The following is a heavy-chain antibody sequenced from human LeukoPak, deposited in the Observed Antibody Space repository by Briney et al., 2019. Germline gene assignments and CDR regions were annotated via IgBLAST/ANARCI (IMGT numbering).Heavy chain of an antibody. V-gene: IGHV3-23*01. CDR1: GFTFSDHA. CDR2: ISGGGHST. Sequence: TGGSLRLSCAASGFTFSDHAMTWVRQAPGKGLEWVSVISGGGHSTYYADSVRGRFTISRDNSKNTLSLQMNSLTAEDTAFYFCARDAWGYYDSSGYSFGSQYYMDVWGRGTTVTVSS. J-gene: IGHJ6*03. CDR3: ARDAWGYYDSSGYSFGSQYYMDV. D-gene: IGHD3-22*01.